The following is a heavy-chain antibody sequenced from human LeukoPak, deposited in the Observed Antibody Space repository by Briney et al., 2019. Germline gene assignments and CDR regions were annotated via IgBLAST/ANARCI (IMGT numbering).Heavy chain of an antibody. J-gene: IGHJ4*02. CDR2: ISAYNGNT. CDR3: ARGYSSSWYTSPPLDY. Sequence: ASVTVSCTASGYTFTSYGISWVRQAPGQGLEWMGWISAYNGNTNYAQKLQGRVTMTTDTSTSTAYMELRSLRSDDTAVYYCARGYSSSWYTSPPLDYWGQGTLVTVSS. D-gene: IGHD6-13*01. V-gene: IGHV1-18*01. CDR1: GYTFTSYG.